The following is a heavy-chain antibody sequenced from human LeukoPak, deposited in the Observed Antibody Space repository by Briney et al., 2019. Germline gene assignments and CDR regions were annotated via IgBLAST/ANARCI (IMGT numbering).Heavy chain of an antibody. J-gene: IGHJ6*02. CDR3: ARDQIIVTTILDYYYGMDV. D-gene: IGHD5-12*01. V-gene: IGHV3-30-3*01. CDR1: GFTFSSYT. Sequence: PGRSLRHSCAASGFTFSSYTMHWVRQAPGKGLEWVTFISYNGSNKYYADSVKGRFTISRDNSKNTLYLQMNSLKPEDTAVYYCARDQIIVTTILDYYYGMDVWGQGTTVTVSS. CDR2: ISYNGSNK.